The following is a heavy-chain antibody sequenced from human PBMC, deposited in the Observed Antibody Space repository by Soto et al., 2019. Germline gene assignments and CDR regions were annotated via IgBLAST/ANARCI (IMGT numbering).Heavy chain of an antibody. D-gene: IGHD3-3*01. CDR1: GGSISSYY. CDR2: IYYTGST. Sequence: SETLSLTCTVSGGSISSYYWSWIRQPPGKGLEWIGYIYYTGSTNYKSSLKSRVTISVDTSKNQFSLKLSSVTAADTAVYYCARAAPNSDFRSDYPKWFDPWGPGTLVTVSS. J-gene: IGHJ5*02. V-gene: IGHV4-59*01. CDR3: ARAAPNSDFRSDYPKWFDP.